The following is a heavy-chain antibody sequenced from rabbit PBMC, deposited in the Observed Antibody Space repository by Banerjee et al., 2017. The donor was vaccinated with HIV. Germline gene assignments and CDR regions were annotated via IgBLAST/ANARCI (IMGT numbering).Heavy chain of an antibody. D-gene: IGHD4-1*01. CDR1: GFTLSTYW. CDR3: ARDSSAWGAGEYLDL. CDR2: IYNGDGST. Sequence: QEQLEESGGDLVKPGASLTLTCTASGFTLSTYWMCWVRQAPGKGLEWIACIYNGDGSTYYASWVNGRFTISKTSSTTVTLQMTSLTAADTATYFCARDSSAWGAGEYLDLWGPGTLVTVS. J-gene: IGHJ6*01. V-gene: IGHV1S45*01.